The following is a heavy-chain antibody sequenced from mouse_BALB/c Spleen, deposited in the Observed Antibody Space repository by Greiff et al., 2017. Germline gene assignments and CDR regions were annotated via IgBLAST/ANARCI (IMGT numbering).Heavy chain of an antibody. V-gene: IGHV3-6*02. CDR2: ISYDGSN. CDR3: ARDEDTSFAY. CDR1: GYSITSGYY. J-gene: IGHJ3*01. Sequence: DVKLVESGPGLVKPSQSLSLTCSVTGYSITSGYYWNWIRQFPGNKLEWMGYISYDGSNNYNPSLKNRISITRDTSKNQFFLKLNSVTTEDTATYYCARDEDTSFAYWGQGTLVTVSA.